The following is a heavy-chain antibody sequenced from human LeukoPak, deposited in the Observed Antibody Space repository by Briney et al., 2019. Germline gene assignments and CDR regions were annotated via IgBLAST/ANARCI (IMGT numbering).Heavy chain of an antibody. Sequence: PGGSLRLSCAASGFTFSSYSMNWVRQAPGKGLEWVSSISSSSSYIYYADSVKGRFTISRDNAKSSLYLQMNSLRAEDTAIYYCARDLKAGTPEINWFDPWGQGTLVTVSS. CDR1: GFTFSSYS. D-gene: IGHD1-1*01. V-gene: IGHV3-21*01. CDR3: ARDLKAGTPEINWFDP. J-gene: IGHJ5*02. CDR2: ISSSSSYI.